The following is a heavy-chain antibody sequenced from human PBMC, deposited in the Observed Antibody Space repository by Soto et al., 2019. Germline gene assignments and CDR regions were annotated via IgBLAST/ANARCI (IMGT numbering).Heavy chain of an antibody. D-gene: IGHD4-17*01. CDR2: ISGSGGST. CDR1: GFTFSSYA. V-gene: IGHV3-23*01. J-gene: IGHJ3*02. CDR3: AKGVPSHYDGAQRGYAFDI. Sequence: HPGGSLRLSCAASGFTFSSYAMSWVRQAPGKGLEWVSAISGSGGSTYYADSVKGRFTISRDNSKNTLYLQMNSLRAEDTAVYYCAKGVPSHYDGAQRGYAFDIWGQGTMVTVSS.